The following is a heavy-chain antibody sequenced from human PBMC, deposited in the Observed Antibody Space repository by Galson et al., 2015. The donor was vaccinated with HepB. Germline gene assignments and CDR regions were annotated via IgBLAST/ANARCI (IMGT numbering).Heavy chain of an antibody. CDR1: GFPFRSHT. CDR2: LSRDGRTP. CDR3: VRERNVVVYYFDH. D-gene: IGHD2-15*01. V-gene: IGHV3-30*04. J-gene: IGHJ4*02. Sequence: SLRLSCAASGFPFRSHTMHWVRQAPGKGLEWVALLSRDGRTPYYSDSVRGRFTISRDNSKNTLDLHMSSLRPEDTALYYCVRERNVVVYYFDHWGLGTLVTVSS.